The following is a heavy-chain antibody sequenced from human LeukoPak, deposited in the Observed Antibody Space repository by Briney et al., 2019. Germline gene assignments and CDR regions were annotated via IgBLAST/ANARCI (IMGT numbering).Heavy chain of an antibody. Sequence: GGSLRLSCAASGFTFTNYAMSWVRQAPGKGREWVATVSYDGTDTSYADSVKGRFAIFRDNSKNTLYLQMNSLRTEDTAVYYCVRVSGFCTNGVCPSFDPWGQGTLVTVSS. CDR2: VSYDGTDT. D-gene: IGHD2-8*01. CDR3: VRVSGFCTNGVCPSFDP. CDR1: GFTFTNYA. V-gene: IGHV3-30*09. J-gene: IGHJ5*02.